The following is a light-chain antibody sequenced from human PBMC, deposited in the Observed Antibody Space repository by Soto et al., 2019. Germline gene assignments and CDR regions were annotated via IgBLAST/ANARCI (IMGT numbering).Light chain of an antibody. Sequence: IVITQSPPTLSVSQGESATLSFRASQSVSSNLAWHQQKPGQAPRILMYDASTRATGISARFSGSGSGTEFTLTISSLQSEDFAVYYCQQYHKWPITFGQGTRLEIK. J-gene: IGKJ5*01. V-gene: IGKV3-15*01. CDR2: DAS. CDR3: QQYHKWPIT. CDR1: QSVSSN.